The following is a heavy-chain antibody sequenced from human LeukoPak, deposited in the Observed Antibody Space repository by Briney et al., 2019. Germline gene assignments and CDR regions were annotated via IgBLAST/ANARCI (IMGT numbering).Heavy chain of an antibody. D-gene: IGHD1-1*01. CDR2: IYDSGTT. CDR3: ARVSWFPGTSYYYMDV. Sequence: SETLSLTCTVSGGSISSYYWSRIRQPPGKGLEWFGYIYDSGTTNYNPSLKSRVTISVGTSKNQFSLKLSSVTAADTAVYFCARVSWFPGTSYYYMDVWGKGTTVTVSS. V-gene: IGHV4-59*01. J-gene: IGHJ6*03. CDR1: GGSISSYY.